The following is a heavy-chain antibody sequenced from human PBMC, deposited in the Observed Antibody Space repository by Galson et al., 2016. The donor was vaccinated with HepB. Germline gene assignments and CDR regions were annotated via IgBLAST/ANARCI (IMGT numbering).Heavy chain of an antibody. Sequence: WVRQAPGKGLEWVALISYDGINSYYADSLKGRFTISRDNSKNTLYLQMNSLRAEDTGVYYCAKDRLAAPYYYYVMDVWGQGTTVTVSS. J-gene: IGHJ6*02. CDR3: AKDRLAAPYYYYVMDV. D-gene: IGHD3-10*01. V-gene: IGHV3-30*18. CDR2: ISYDGINS.